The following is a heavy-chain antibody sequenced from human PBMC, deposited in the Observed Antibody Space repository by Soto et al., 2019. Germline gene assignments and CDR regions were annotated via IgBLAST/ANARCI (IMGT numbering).Heavy chain of an antibody. Sequence: EVQLVESGGGLVQPGGSLRLSCAASGFTFSSYSMNWVRQAPGKGLEWVSYISSSSSTIYHADSVKGRFTISRDNAKNSLYLQMNSLRAEDTAVYYCARDRLGYCSGGSCYSRYYFDYWGQGTLVTVSS. J-gene: IGHJ4*02. CDR1: GFTFSSYS. CDR2: ISSSSSTI. CDR3: ARDRLGYCSGGSCYSRYYFDY. D-gene: IGHD2-15*01. V-gene: IGHV3-48*01.